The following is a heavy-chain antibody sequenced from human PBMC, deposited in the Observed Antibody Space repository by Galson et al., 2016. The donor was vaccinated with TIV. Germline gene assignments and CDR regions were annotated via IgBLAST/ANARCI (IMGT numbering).Heavy chain of an antibody. CDR3: ARDAVIGTPDYFDY. V-gene: IGHV3-30*01. Sequence: SLRLSCAASGFTFSNYPMHWVRQTPSKGLEWVAVISYDGRIEDYADSVKGRFTISRDDSRNTLYLQMNSLRTEDTAIYYCARDAVIGTPDYFDYWGQGTLVTVSS. CDR2: ISYDGRIE. J-gene: IGHJ4*02. D-gene: IGHD2-21*01. CDR1: GFTFSNYP.